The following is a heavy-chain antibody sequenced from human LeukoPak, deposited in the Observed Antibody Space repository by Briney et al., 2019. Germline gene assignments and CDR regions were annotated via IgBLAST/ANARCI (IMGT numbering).Heavy chain of an antibody. CDR3: ARYSWYSGSYRHAFDI. CDR2: IKQDGSEK. CDR1: GFTFSSYW. J-gene: IGHJ3*02. V-gene: IGHV3-7*01. Sequence: GGSLRLSCAASGFTFSSYWMSWVRQAPGKGLEWVANIKQDGSEKYYVDSVKGRFTISRDNAKNSLYLQMNSLRAEDTAVYYCARYSWYSGSYRHAFDIWGQGTTVTISS. D-gene: IGHD1-26*01.